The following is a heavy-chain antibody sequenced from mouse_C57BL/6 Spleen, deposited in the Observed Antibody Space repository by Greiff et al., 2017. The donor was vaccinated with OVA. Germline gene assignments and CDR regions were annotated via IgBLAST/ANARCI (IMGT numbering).Heavy chain of an antibody. Sequence: QVQLQQPGAELVMPGASVKLSCKASGYTFTSYWMHWVKQRPGQGLEWIGELDPSDSYTNYNQKFKGKSTLTVDKSSSTAYMQLSSLTSEDAAVYYCARRGLGYAMDYWGQGTSVTGSS. V-gene: IGHV1-69*01. D-gene: IGHD3-3*01. J-gene: IGHJ4*01. CDR2: LDPSDSYT. CDR3: ARRGLGYAMDY. CDR1: GYTFTSYW.